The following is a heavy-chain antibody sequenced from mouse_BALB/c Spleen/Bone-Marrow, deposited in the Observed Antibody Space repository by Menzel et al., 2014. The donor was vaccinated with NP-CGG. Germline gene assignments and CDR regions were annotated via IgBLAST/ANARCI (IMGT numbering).Heavy chain of an antibody. D-gene: IGHD1-1*01. J-gene: IGHJ4*01. CDR1: GYSFTSYW. CDR2: IYPGNSDT. V-gene: IGHV1-5*01. CDR3: TRYYYGRYYAMDY. Sequence: EVQLQQSGTVLARPGASVKMSCKASGYSFTSYWMHWVKQGPGQGLEWIGAIYPGNSDTSYNQKFKGKAKLTAVTSASTAYMELSSLTNEDSAVYYCTRYYYGRYYAMDYWGQGTSVTVSS.